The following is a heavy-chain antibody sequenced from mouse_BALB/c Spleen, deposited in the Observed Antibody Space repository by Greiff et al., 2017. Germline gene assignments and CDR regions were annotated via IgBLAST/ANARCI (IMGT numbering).Heavy chain of an antibody. D-gene: IGHD3-1*01. V-gene: IGHV1-9*01. Sequence: VKLMESGAELMKPGASVKISCKATGYTFSSYWIEWVKQRPGHGLEWIGEILPGSGSTNYNEKFKGKATFTADTSSNTAYMQLSSLTSEDSAVYYCARGGYDWYFDVWGAGTTVTVSS. CDR1: GYTFSSYW. CDR3: ARGGYDWYFDV. J-gene: IGHJ1*01. CDR2: ILPGSGST.